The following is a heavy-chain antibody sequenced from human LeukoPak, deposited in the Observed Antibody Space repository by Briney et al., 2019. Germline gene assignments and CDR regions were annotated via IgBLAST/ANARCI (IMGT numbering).Heavy chain of an antibody. CDR3: AGGLGYCSSTSCFDDAFDI. CDR1: GGSISSYY. D-gene: IGHD2-2*01. J-gene: IGHJ3*02. Sequence: PSETLSLTCNVSGGSISSYYWSWIRQPPGKGLEWIGYIYYSGSTNYNPSLKSRVTISVDTSKNQFSLKLSSVTAADTAVYYCAGGLGYCSSTSCFDDAFDIWGQGTMVTVSS. V-gene: IGHV4-59*01. CDR2: IYYSGST.